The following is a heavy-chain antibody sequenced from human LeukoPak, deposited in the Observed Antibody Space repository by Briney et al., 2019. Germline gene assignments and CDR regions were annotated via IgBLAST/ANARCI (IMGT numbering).Heavy chain of an antibody. J-gene: IGHJ5*02. CDR2: MSYDGSNK. V-gene: IGHV3-30*04. D-gene: IGHD3-22*01. Sequence: PGGSLRLSCAASGFTFSSYAMHWVRQAPGKGLEWVAVMSYDGSNKYYADSVKGRFTISRDNSKNTLYLQMNSLRAEDTAVYYCARGLHRYYYDSSGYSRHWFDPWGQGTLVTVSS. CDR1: GFTFSSYA. CDR3: ARGLHRYYYDSSGYSRHWFDP.